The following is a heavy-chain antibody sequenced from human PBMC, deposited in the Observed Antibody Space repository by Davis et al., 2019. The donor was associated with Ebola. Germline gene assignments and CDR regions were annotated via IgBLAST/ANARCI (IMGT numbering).Heavy chain of an antibody. CDR2: ISGSGGST. Sequence: GESLKISCAASGFTFSSYAMSWVRQAPGKGLEWVSAISGSGGSTYYADSVKGRFTISRDNSKNTLYLQMNSLRAEDTAVYYCARKLGYDYWGQGTLVTVSS. J-gene: IGHJ4*02. CDR1: GFTFSSYA. D-gene: IGHD2-15*01. V-gene: IGHV3-23*01. CDR3: ARKLGYDY.